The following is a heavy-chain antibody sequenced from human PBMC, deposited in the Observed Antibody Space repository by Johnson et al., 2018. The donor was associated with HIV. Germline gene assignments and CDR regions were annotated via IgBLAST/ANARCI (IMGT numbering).Heavy chain of an antibody. CDR2: MNQGSEK. D-gene: IGHD6-6*01. CDR3: ARDTSIAAARAFDI. V-gene: IGHV3-7*01. Sequence: VQLVESGGGLVQPGGSLRLSCAASGFPFGAYWMAWVRQAPGKGLEWVASMNQGSEKYYVDSVKGRFTISRDSPKNSLFLQMNSLRAEATAVYYCARDTSIAAARAFDIWGQGTMVTVSS. J-gene: IGHJ3*02. CDR1: GFPFGAYW.